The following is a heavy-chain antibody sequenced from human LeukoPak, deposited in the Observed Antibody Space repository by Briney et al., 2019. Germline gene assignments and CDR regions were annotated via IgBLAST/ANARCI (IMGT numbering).Heavy chain of an antibody. CDR1: GYTFTSYY. D-gene: IGHD2-21*02. J-gene: IGHJ4*02. Sequence: ASVKVSCKASGYTFTSYYMHWVRQAPGQGLEWMGIINPSGGSTSYAQKFQGRVTMTRDTSTSTVYMELSSLRSEDTAVCYCARDMTADCGGDCYPQYYFDYWGQGTLVTVSS. V-gene: IGHV1-46*01. CDR2: INPSGGST. CDR3: ARDMTADCGGDCYPQYYFDY.